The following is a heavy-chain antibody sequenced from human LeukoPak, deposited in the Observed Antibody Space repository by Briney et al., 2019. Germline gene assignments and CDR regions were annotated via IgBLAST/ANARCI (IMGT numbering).Heavy chain of an antibody. CDR3: AKIQGSSGYYPDY. CDR1: GFTFSSYV. J-gene: IGHJ4*02. CDR2: ISGSGDNT. V-gene: IGHV3-23*01. Sequence: GGSLRLSCSVAGFTFSSYVMSWVRQAPGKGLEWVSGISGSGDNTYYADSVRGRFTIFRDSSKNTLFLQMNSLRAEDTAVYYCAKIQGSSGYYPDYWGQGTLVTVSS. D-gene: IGHD3-22*01.